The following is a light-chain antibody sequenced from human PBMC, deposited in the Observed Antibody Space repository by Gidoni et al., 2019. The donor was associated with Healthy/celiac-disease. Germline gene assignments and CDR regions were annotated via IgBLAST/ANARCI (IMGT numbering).Light chain of an antibody. CDR3: QQYDNLPIT. CDR1: QDISNY. CDR2: DAS. J-gene: IGKJ5*01. Sequence: DIQMTQSPSSLSASVGDRVTITCQASQDISNYLNWYQQKPGKAPKLLIYDASNVETGVPSRFSGSGSGTDLTVTISSLQPEEIATYYCQQYDNLPITFGQGTRLEIK. V-gene: IGKV1-33*01.